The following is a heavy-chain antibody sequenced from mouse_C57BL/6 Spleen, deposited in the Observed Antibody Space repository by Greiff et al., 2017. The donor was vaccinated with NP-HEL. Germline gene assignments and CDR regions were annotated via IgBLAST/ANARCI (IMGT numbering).Heavy chain of an antibody. V-gene: IGHV1-76*01. CDR2: IYPGSGNT. Sequence: QVQLQQSGAELVRPGASVKLSCKASGYTFTDYYINWVKQRPGQGLEWIARIYPGSGNTYYNEKFKGKATLTAEKSSSTAYMQLSSLTSEDSAVYFCARDARYFDVWGTGTTVTVSS. CDR3: ARDARYFDV. CDR1: GYTFTDYY. J-gene: IGHJ1*03.